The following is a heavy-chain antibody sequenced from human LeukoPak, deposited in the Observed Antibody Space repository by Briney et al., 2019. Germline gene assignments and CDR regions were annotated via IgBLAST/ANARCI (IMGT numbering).Heavy chain of an antibody. V-gene: IGHV3-74*01. J-gene: IGHJ4*02. CDR1: GFNFASNW. D-gene: IGHD3-3*01. Sequence: GGSLRLSCAASGFNFASNWMHWVRQTPGKGLMWVSRINSGGSGTNYADSVKGRFTISRDIAKNTLYLQMNSLRAEDTGVYYCAKDHYWSIDYWGRETLVTVSS. CDR3: AKDHYWSIDY. CDR2: INSGGSGT.